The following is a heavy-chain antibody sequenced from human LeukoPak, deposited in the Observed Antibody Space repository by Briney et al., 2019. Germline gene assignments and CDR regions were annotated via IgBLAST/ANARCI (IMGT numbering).Heavy chain of an antibody. CDR2: ISYSGST. V-gene: IGHV4-59*08. Sequence: PSETLSLTCTVSGGSISSYYWSWIRQPPGKGLEWIGYISYSGSTDYNPSLTSRVTISVDTSKNQFSLKLSSVTAADTAVYYCARHSPEYNYAMDVWGQGTTVTVSS. J-gene: IGHJ6*02. CDR1: GGSISSYY. CDR3: ARHSPEYNYAMDV.